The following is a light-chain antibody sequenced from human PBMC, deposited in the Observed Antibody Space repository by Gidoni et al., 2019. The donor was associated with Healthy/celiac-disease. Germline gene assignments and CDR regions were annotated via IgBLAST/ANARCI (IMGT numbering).Light chain of an antibody. Sequence: EIVLTQSPATLSLSPGERATLSCRASQSVSSYLAWYQQKPGQAPRILIYDSSNRATGIPARFSGSGSGKDFTLTISSLEPEDFAVYYCQQRSNWPFGGGTKVEIK. CDR3: QQRSNWP. J-gene: IGKJ4*01. CDR2: DSS. V-gene: IGKV3-11*01. CDR1: QSVSSY.